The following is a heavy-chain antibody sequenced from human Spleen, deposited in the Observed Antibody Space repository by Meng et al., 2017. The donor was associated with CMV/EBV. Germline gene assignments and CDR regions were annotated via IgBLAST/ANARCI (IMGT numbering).Heavy chain of an antibody. CDR2: INHSGST. V-gene: IGHV4-34*01. CDR3: ARSGGDIVVPISGFDP. Sequence: SETLSLTCAVYGGSFSGYYWSWIRQPPGKGLEWIGEINHSGSTNYNPSLKSRVTISVDTSKNQFSLKLSSVTAADTAVYYCARSGGDIVVPISGFDPWGQGTLVTVSS. CDR1: GGSFSGYY. D-gene: IGHD2-15*01. J-gene: IGHJ5*02.